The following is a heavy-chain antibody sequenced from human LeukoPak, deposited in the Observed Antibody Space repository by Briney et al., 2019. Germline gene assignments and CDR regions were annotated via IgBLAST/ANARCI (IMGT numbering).Heavy chain of an antibody. Sequence: GGSLRLSCVVSGFSVSSFDMNWFRQAPGKGLEWVSYISRSSYNTYYADSVKGRFTIFRDNAENSAHLQMDSLRDEDTAVYYCARDRTSGYTYVSDYWGQGTLVTVSS. CDR2: ISRSSYNT. V-gene: IGHV3-48*02. CDR1: GFSVSSFD. CDR3: ARDRTSGYTYVSDY. D-gene: IGHD5-18*01. J-gene: IGHJ4*02.